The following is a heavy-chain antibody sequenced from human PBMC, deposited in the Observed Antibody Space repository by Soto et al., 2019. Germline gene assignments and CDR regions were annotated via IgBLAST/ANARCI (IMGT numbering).Heavy chain of an antibody. CDR1: GGSISSGGYY. CDR2: IYYSGST. D-gene: IGHD5-12*01. V-gene: IGHV4-31*03. CDR3: ARQNRGYSGYDY. J-gene: IGHJ4*02. Sequence: TSETLSLTCTVSGGSISSGGYYWSWLRQHPGKGLEWIGYIYYSGSTYYNPSLKSRVTISVDTPKNQFSLKLSSVTAADTAVYYCARQNRGYSGYDYWGQGTLVTVSS.